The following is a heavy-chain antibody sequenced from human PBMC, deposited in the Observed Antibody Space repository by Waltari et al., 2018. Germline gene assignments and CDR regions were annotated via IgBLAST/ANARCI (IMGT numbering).Heavy chain of an antibody. CDR2: IYYSGST. CDR3: ARVSGYCSSTSCRKPTAHYMDV. D-gene: IGHD2-2*03. CDR1: GGSISSGDYY. V-gene: IGHV4-30-4*08. J-gene: IGHJ6*03. Sequence: QVQLQESGPGLVKPSQTLSLTCTVSGGSISSGDYYWSWIRQPPGKGLEWIGYIYYSGSTYYNPSLKSRVTISVDTSKNQFSLKLSSVTAADTAVYYCARVSGYCSSTSCRKPTAHYMDVWGKGTTVTISS.